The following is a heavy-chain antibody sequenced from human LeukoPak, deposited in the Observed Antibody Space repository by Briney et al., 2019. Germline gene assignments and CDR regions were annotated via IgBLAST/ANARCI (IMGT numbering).Heavy chain of an antibody. Sequence: ASVKVSCKASGYTFTGYYVHWVRQAPGQGLEWMGWINPNSGGTNYAQRFQGRVTMTRDTSISTAYMELSRLRSDDTAVYYCARDPSSGACMDVWGKGTTVTVSS. J-gene: IGHJ6*04. CDR1: GYTFTGYY. D-gene: IGHD6-19*01. CDR2: INPNSGGT. V-gene: IGHV1-2*02. CDR3: ARDPSSGACMDV.